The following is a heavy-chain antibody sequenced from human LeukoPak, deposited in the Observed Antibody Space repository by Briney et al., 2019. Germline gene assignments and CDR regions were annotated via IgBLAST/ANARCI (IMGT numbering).Heavy chain of an antibody. V-gene: IGHV1-69*08. CDR1: GGTFDTFT. J-gene: IGHJ6*02. Sequence: SVKVSCKASGGTFDTFTITWLRQAPGQGLEWLGRILPIHEKTQYAQRFEGRVTITADKFTNTAYLELGGLTSEDTAVYYCARGILCAGDICYPPNSAAYYYMDVWGQGTRVTVS. D-gene: IGHD3-10*01. CDR2: ILPIHEKT. CDR3: ARGILCAGDICYPPNSAAYYYMDV.